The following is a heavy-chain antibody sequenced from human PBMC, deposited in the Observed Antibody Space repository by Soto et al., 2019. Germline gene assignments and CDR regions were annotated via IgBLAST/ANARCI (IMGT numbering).Heavy chain of an antibody. CDR1: GGSINTDHYY. CDR2: FYHSGST. Sequence: TSETLSLTCTVSGGSINTDHYYWGWIRQPPGKGLEWIGTFYHSGSTFYNPSLKSRVNMSADTSKNQFSLTLKSVTAADTAVYHCGIRGIAAAVNYFAPWGQGTLVTVSS. CDR3: GIRGIAAAVNYFAP. D-gene: IGHD6-13*01. J-gene: IGHJ5*02. V-gene: IGHV4-39*01.